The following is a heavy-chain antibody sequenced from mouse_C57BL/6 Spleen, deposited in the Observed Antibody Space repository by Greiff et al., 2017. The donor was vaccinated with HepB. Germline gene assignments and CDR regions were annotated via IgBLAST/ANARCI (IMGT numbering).Heavy chain of an antibody. CDR2: IYPRSGNT. Sequence: VKLMESGAELARPGASVKLSCKASGYTFTSYGISWVKQRTGQGLEWIGEIYPRSGNTYYNEKFKGKATLTADKSSSTAYMELRSLTSEDSAVYFCARRGGTESYFDYWGQGTTLTVSS. D-gene: IGHD4-1*01. CDR3: ARRGGTESYFDY. V-gene: IGHV1-81*01. J-gene: IGHJ2*01. CDR1: GYTFTSYG.